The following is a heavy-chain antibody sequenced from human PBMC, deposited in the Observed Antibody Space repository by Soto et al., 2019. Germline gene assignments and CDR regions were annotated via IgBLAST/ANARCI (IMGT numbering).Heavy chain of an antibody. CDR3: ARLADYGDYIQRFDP. Sequence: SETLSLTCTVSGGSISSYYWSWIRQPPGKGLEWIGYIYYSGSTNYNPSLKSRVTISVDTSKNQFSLKLSSVTAADTAVYYCARLADYGDYIQRFDPWDQGTLVTVSS. D-gene: IGHD4-17*01. CDR2: IYYSGST. CDR1: GGSISSYY. V-gene: IGHV4-59*08. J-gene: IGHJ5*02.